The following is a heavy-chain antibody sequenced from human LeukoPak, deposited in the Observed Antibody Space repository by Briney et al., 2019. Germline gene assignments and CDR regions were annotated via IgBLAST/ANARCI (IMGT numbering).Heavy chain of an antibody. V-gene: IGHV4-59*01. Sequence: ASETLSLTCTVSGVSISSYYWSWIRQPPGKGLEWIGYIYYSGSTNYNPSLKSRVTISVDTSKNQFSLKLSSVTAADTAVYYCARGLSGWYHYWGQGTLVTVSS. CDR3: ARGLSGWYHY. CDR2: IYYSGST. CDR1: GVSISSYY. J-gene: IGHJ4*02. D-gene: IGHD6-19*01.